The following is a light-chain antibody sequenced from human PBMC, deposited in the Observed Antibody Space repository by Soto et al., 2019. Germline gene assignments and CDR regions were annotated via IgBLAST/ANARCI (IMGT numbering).Light chain of an antibody. Sequence: QSVLTQPPSASGSPGQSVTICCTGTSSDVGGYNYVSWYQQHPGKAPKVMIYDVNKRPSGVPDRFSGSKSGNTASLTVSGLQAEDEGDYYCSSHAGGQNVVFGGGTKLTVL. CDR3: SSHAGGQNVV. V-gene: IGLV2-8*01. CDR2: DVN. J-gene: IGLJ2*01. CDR1: SSDVGGYNY.